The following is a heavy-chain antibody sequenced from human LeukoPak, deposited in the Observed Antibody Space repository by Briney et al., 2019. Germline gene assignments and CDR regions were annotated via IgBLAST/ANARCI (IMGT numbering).Heavy chain of an antibody. CDR2: IYYSGST. V-gene: IGHV4-59*08. D-gene: IGHD3-16*01. J-gene: IGHJ4*02. CDR3: SRQGGMTLYYFDH. Sequence: PSETLSLTCTVSGGSMSSYYWSWIRQPPGKGLEWIGYIYYSGSTNYNPSLRSRVTISVDTSKNQFSLKLSSVTAADSAVYYCSRQGGMTLYYFDHWGQGTLVTVSS. CDR1: GGSMSSYY.